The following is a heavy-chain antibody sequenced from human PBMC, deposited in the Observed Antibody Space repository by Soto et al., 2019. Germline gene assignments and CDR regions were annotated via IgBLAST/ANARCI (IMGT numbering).Heavy chain of an antibody. V-gene: IGHV3-23*01. D-gene: IGHD3-10*01. CDR2: IIGGGGTT. J-gene: IGHJ6*03. CDR3: ANTRVTMVRGKYYYMDV. Sequence: DVPLLESGGGLVQPGGSLSRSGAASGFTFASYALAWVRPARGKGLAWVSEIIGGGGTTYYAESVKGPFTTSRDNTKQMLNLPRDSLRAEDTAVYHCANTRVTMVRGKYYYMDVWGKGTTVSVSS. CDR1: GFTFASYA.